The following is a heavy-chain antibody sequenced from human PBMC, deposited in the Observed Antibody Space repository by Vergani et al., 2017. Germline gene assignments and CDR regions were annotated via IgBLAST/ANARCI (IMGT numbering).Heavy chain of an antibody. Sequence: QVQLVESGGGLVKPGGSLRLSCAASGFTFSYYYMSWIRQAPGKGLEWVSYISSSSSYTNYADSVKGRFTISRDNAKNSLYLQMNSLRAEGTAVYYCARRRPHEGVDYWGQGTLVTVSS. J-gene: IGHJ4*02. CDR1: GFTFSYYY. CDR3: ARRRPHEGVDY. V-gene: IGHV3-11*05. CDR2: ISSSSSYT. D-gene: IGHD3-16*01.